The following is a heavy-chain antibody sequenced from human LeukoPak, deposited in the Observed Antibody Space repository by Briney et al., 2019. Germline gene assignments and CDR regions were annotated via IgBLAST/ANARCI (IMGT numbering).Heavy chain of an antibody. CDR2: ISPYNGNT. V-gene: IGHV1-18*01. Sequence: ASVKVSRKASGYTFTSYGISWVRQAPGQGLEWMGWISPYNGNTNYAQNLQGRVTMTTDTSTNTAYMDLRSLRSDDTAVYYCAREGDYDFWSGYYYLFDYWGQGTLVTVSS. CDR1: GYTFTSYG. J-gene: IGHJ4*02. D-gene: IGHD3-3*01. CDR3: AREGDYDFWSGYYYLFDY.